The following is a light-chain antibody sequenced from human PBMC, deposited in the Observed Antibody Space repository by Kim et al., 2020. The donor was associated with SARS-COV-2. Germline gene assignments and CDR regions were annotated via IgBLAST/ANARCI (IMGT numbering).Light chain of an antibody. Sequence: VSPGERATLSCRASQSVSSNFAWYQQKPGQAPRLLVYGASTRATGIPARFSGSGSGTEFTLTISSLQSEDFAVYYCQQYHNWPRTFGQGTKVDIK. CDR2: GAS. J-gene: IGKJ1*01. CDR3: QQYHNWPRT. CDR1: QSVSSN. V-gene: IGKV3-15*01.